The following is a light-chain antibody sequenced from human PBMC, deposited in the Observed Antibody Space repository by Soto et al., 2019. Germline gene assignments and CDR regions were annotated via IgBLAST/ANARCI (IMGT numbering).Light chain of an antibody. J-gene: IGKJ1*01. Sequence: DIQMTQSPSTLSASVGDRVTITCRASQSISSWLAWYQQKPGKAPKLLIYKASTLESGVPSNFSGSGSGTEFTLTLSRLQPEDFATYYCQQYNAYTWTVGQGTKVDIK. CDR3: QQYNAYTWT. CDR2: KAS. V-gene: IGKV1-5*03. CDR1: QSISSW.